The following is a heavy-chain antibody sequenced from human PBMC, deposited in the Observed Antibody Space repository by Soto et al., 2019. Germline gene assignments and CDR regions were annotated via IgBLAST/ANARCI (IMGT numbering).Heavy chain of an antibody. D-gene: IGHD1-1*01. J-gene: IGHJ4*02. CDR2: IDYSGNI. V-gene: IGHV4-39*01. Sequence: QLQLQESGPGLVKPSETLSLTCNASGGSITSSGSAWGWIRQSPGKGLEWIGTIDYSGNIYYIPSLKSRITISVDMSKNQISLKLSSVTAADTAVHYCARHIHNQGFEYYFDSWDQGTLVTVSS. CDR3: ARHIHNQGFEYYFDS. CDR1: GGSITSSGSA.